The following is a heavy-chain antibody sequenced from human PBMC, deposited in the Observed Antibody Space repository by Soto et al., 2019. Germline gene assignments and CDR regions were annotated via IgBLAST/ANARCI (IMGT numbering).Heavy chain of an antibody. CDR1: GYTFTGYD. Sequence: GASVKGSCKASGYTFTGYDSDWVRQANGQGLEWMGWMNPNSGNTGYAQKFQGRVTMTRNTPISTAYMELSSLRSEDTAVYYCARVLEASPDYDFWSGPYSYMDVWGKRTTVTVSS. J-gene: IGHJ6*03. CDR3: ARVLEASPDYDFWSGPYSYMDV. CDR2: MNPNSGNT. V-gene: IGHV1-8*01. D-gene: IGHD3-3*01.